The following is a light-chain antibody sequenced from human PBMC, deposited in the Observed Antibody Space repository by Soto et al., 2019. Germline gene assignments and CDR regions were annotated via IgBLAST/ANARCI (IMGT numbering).Light chain of an antibody. CDR2: AAT. CDR3: LQDYTYPRT. V-gene: IGKV1-6*01. Sequence: IGMSQSASYLSASVGDPVTIXCRASQRVSSSLTWYQQKPGKAPNLLIYAATKLESGGPTRFSGSGSGTDFTRTISSLQPEDFATYYCLQDYTYPRTFGQGTKVDIK. CDR1: QRVSSS. J-gene: IGKJ1*01.